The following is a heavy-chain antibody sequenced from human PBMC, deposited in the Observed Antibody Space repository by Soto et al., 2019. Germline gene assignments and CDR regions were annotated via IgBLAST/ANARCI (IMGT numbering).Heavy chain of an antibody. D-gene: IGHD2-8*01. J-gene: IGHJ6*02. Sequence: RASVKVSCKASGYTFTSYAMHWVRQAPGQRLEWMGWINAGNGNTKYSQKFQGRVTITRDTSASTAYMELSSLRSEDTAVYYCAREYCTNGVCYNYYYYYGMDVWGQGTTVTVSS. CDR1: GYTFTSYA. V-gene: IGHV1-3*01. CDR3: AREYCTNGVCYNYYYYYGMDV. CDR2: INAGNGNT.